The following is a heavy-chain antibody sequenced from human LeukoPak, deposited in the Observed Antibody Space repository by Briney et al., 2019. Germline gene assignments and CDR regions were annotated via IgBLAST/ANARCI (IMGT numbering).Heavy chain of an antibody. CDR2: IRSKANSYAT. CDR3: TRGYSSSLTGMDV. CDR1: GFTFSGSA. Sequence: GGSLRLSCAASGFTFSGSAMHWVRQASGKGLEWVGRIRSKANSYATAYAASVKGRFTISRDDSKNTAYLQMNSLKTEDTAVYYCTRGYSSSLTGMDVWGKGTTVTVSS. V-gene: IGHV3-73*01. D-gene: IGHD6-13*01. J-gene: IGHJ6*04.